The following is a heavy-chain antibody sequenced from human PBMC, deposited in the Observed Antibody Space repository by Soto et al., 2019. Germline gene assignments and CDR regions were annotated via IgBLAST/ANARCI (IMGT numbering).Heavy chain of an antibody. CDR1: GASITFGGYS. CDR2: INHLETT. J-gene: IGHJ4*02. V-gene: IGHV4-30-2*01. Sequence: PSETLSLTCTVSGASITFGGYSWSWIRQTPGKGLEWIGYINHLETTFYNPSFESRLTLSIDRAKNQFSLKLHSMSAADRAVYSCARGGGSDSFDYWGQGSLVTVSS. CDR3: ARGGGSDSFDY. D-gene: IGHD1-26*01.